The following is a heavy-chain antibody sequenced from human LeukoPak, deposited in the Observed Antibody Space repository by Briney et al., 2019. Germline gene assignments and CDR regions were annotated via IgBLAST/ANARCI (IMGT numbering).Heavy chain of an antibody. V-gene: IGHV3-30*18. CDR1: GFTFSSYG. J-gene: IGHJ4*02. Sequence: HAGGSLRLSCAASGFTFSSYGMHWVRQAPGKGLEWVAVISYDGSNKYYADSVKGRFTISRDNSKNTLYLQMNSLRAEDTAVYYCAKQYGSNFDYWGQGTLVTVSS. CDR2: ISYDGSNK. D-gene: IGHD5-24*01. CDR3: AKQYGSNFDY.